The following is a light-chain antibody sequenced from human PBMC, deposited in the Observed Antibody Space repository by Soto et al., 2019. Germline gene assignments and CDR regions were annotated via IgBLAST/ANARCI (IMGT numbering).Light chain of an antibody. J-gene: IGKJ1*01. Sequence: EIVLTQSPGTLSLSPGERATLSCRASQSVSSSFLAWYQQKAGQAPRLLIYGASSRATGIPDRFSGSGSGTDFTLTISRLEPEAFAVYYCQQYDRSPWTFGPGTKVEIK. V-gene: IGKV3-20*01. CDR3: QQYDRSPWT. CDR2: GAS. CDR1: QSVSSSF.